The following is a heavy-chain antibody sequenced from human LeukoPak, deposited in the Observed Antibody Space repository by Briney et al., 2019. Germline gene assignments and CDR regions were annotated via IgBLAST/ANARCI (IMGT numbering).Heavy chain of an antibody. CDR1: GYTFTSYG. CDR2: ISEYNGNI. D-gene: IGHD3-16*02. Sequence: GASVKVSCKASGYTFTSYGVSWVRQAPGQGLEWMGWISEYNGNINYAQRLQGRVSMTTDKSTSTAYMELSSLRSEDTAVYYCAREVIMITFGGVIVKRGWFDPWGQGTLVTVSS. CDR3: AREVIMITFGGVIVKRGWFDP. J-gene: IGHJ5*02. V-gene: IGHV1-18*01.